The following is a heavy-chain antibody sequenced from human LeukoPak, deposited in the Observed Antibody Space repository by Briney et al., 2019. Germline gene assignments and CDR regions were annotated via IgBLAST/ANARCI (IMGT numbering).Heavy chain of an antibody. CDR3: AITPGPFDSTRNYYPFDY. D-gene: IGHD3-22*01. CDR2: VYFTGST. Sequence: PSETLSLTCTVSGGSISSYYWSWIRQPPGKGLEWIGNVYFTGSTNYSPSVKSRATISLDTSKNQFSLKLSSVTAPDAAVYYRAITPGPFDSTRNYYPFDYWGQGTLVTVSS. V-gene: IGHV4-59*08. J-gene: IGHJ4*02. CDR1: GGSISSYY.